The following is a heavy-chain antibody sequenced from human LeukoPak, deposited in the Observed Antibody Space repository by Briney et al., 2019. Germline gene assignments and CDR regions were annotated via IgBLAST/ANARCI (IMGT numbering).Heavy chain of an antibody. CDR2: IYYSRST. CDR3: ARTIRDFWSGYFDY. CDR1: GGSISSSSYY. J-gene: IGHJ4*02. Sequence: RSEALPLTCTVSGGSISSSSYYWGWNRQPPGKGLEWVGSIYYSRSTYYTPYLKSRVTISVDTSKNQFSLKLSSVTAADTAVYYCARTIRDFWSGYFDYWGQGTLVTVSS. D-gene: IGHD3-3*01. V-gene: IGHV4-39*01.